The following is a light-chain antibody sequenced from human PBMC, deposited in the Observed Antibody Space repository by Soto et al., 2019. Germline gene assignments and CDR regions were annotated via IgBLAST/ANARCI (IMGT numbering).Light chain of an antibody. CDR3: QHYLNYPIT. CDR1: QDIGSV. V-gene: IGKV1-8*01. CDR2: GAS. J-gene: IGKJ5*01. Sequence: AIRMTQSPSSLSASIGDTVTITCRASQDIGSVLAWYQQKPGTAPKVLISGASDLHGGVPSRFSGSGSRTDFTLTITHLQSEDFATYYCQHYLNYPITFGHGTRLEIK.